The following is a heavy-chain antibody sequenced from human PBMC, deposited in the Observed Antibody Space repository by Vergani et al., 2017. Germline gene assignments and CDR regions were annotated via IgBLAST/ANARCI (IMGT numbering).Heavy chain of an antibody. Sequence: QVQLQESGPGLVKPSETLSLTCTVSGGSISSYYWSWIRQPPGKGLEWMGYIYYSGSTNYNPSLKSRVTISVDTSKNQFSLKLSSVTAADTAVYYCARGQLAYYFDYWGQGTLVTVSS. CDR3: ARGQLAYYFDY. V-gene: IGHV4-59*01. J-gene: IGHJ4*02. CDR1: GGSISSYY. CDR2: IYYSGST. D-gene: IGHD6-13*01.